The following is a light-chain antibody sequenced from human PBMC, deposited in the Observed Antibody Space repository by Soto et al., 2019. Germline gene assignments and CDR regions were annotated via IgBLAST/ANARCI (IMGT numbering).Light chain of an antibody. CDR2: SHS. CDR3: AAWDDSLNGDV. V-gene: IGLV1-44*01. J-gene: IGLJ1*01. Sequence: QSALTQPPSASGTPGQRVTFSCSGSSSNIGANTVNWYQQLPGTAPKLLIYSHSQRPSGVPDRFSGSKSGTSASLAISGLQSEDEADYYCAAWDDSLNGDVFGTGTKLTVL. CDR1: SSNIGANT.